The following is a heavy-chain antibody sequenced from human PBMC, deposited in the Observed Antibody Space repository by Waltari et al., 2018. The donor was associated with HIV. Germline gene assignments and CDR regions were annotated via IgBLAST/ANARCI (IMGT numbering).Heavy chain of an antibody. Sequence: QVQLQESGPGLGRPSETVSLTCTVPGVASTSHYWHWIRHAPDKGLEWIGNVHQTGGSECSPADRGRVTRSVDTSKNQVSLSLTSATAADTAVYYCARWCDTDCHTFDIWGQGTMVTVSS. D-gene: IGHD2-21*01. CDR3: ARWCDTDCHTFDI. CDR2: VHQTGGS. CDR1: GVASTSHY. V-gene: IGHV4-59*11. J-gene: IGHJ3*02.